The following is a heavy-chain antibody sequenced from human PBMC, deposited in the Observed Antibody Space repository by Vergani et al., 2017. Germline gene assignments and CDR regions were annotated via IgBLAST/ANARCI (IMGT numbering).Heavy chain of an antibody. D-gene: IGHD6-13*01. CDR2: IWYDGSNK. V-gene: IGHV3-33*01. J-gene: IGHJ4*02. CDR1: GFTFSSYG. CDR3: ARGRCSSWPVPFDY. Sequence: QVQLVESGGGVVQPGRSLRLSCAASGFTFSSYGMHWVRQAPGKGLEWVAVIWYDGSNKYYADSVKGRFTISRDNSKNTLYLQMNSLRAEDTAVYYCARGRCSSWPVPFDYWGQGTLVTVSS.